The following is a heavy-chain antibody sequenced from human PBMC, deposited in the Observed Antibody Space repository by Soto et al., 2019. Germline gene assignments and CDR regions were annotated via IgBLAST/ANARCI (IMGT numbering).Heavy chain of an antibody. J-gene: IGHJ6*02. CDR3: TRGGSSSPYYDPMDV. Sequence: EVQLVESGGGLVQPGGSLRLACTASGFILSDHYMDWVRQAPGKGLEWIGRSRDKVNSYTTQYAASVKGRFTISRDESKDSLYLQIDNLNTEDPAVYFCTRGGSSSPYYDPMDVWGQGTTVIISS. V-gene: IGHV3-72*01. CDR1: GFILSDHY. D-gene: IGHD6-6*01. CDR2: SRDKVNSYTT.